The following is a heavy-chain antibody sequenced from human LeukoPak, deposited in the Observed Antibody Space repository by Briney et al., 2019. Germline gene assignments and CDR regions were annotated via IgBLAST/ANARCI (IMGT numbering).Heavy chain of an antibody. CDR3: ARDGEYSSGSFDY. Sequence: GGSLRLSCAASGFTFSSYSMNWVRQAPGKGLEWVSSISSSSSYIYYADSVKGRFTISRDNAKNSLYLQMNSLRAEDTAVYYCARDGEYSSGSFDYWGQGTVVTVSS. CDR2: ISSSSSYI. D-gene: IGHD6-19*01. V-gene: IGHV3-21*01. J-gene: IGHJ4*02. CDR1: GFTFSSYS.